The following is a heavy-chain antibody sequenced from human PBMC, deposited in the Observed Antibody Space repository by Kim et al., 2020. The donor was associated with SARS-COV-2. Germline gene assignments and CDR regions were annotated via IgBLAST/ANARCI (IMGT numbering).Heavy chain of an antibody. CDR3: AREPLLNYYDSSGYNYDAIDF. CDR2: IYSGGST. Sequence: GGSLRLSCAASGFTVSSNYMSWVRQAPGKGLEWVSVIYSGGSTYYADSVKGRFTISRDNSKNTLYLQMNSLRAEDTAVYYCAREPLLNYYDSSGYNYDAIDFWGQGTMVTCSS. J-gene: IGHJ3*01. V-gene: IGHV3-66*02. CDR1: GFTVSSNY. D-gene: IGHD3-22*01.